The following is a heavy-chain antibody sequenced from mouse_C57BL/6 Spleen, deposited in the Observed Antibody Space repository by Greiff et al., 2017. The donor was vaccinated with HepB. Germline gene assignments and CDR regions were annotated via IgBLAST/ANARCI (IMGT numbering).Heavy chain of an antibody. CDR3: ARSYYDYYGPFAY. CDR2: ISSGSSTI. V-gene: IGHV5-17*01. D-gene: IGHD2-4*01. CDR1: GFTFSDYG. J-gene: IGHJ3*01. Sequence: DVQLVESGGGLVKPGGSLKLSCAASGFTFSDYGMHWVRQAPEKGLEWVAYISSGSSTIYYADTVKGRFTISRDNAKNTLFLQMTSLRSEDTAMYYCARSYYDYYGPFAYWGQGTLVTVSA.